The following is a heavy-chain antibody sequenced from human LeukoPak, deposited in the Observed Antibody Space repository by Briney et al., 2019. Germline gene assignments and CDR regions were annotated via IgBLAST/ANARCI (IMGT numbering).Heavy chain of an antibody. CDR1: GFTFSSYA. CDR3: ARAGSSGWY. D-gene: IGHD6-19*01. Sequence: GGSLRLSCAASGFTFSSYAMHWVRQAPGKGLEWVAVISYDGSNKYYAGSVKGRFTISRDNSKNTLYLQMNSLRAEDTAVYYCARAGSSGWYWGQGTLVTVSS. CDR2: ISYDGSNK. V-gene: IGHV3-30*04. J-gene: IGHJ4*02.